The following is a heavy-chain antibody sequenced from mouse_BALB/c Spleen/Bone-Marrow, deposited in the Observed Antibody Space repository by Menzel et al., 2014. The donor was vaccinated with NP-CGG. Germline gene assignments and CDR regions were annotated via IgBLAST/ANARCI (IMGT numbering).Heavy chain of an antibody. V-gene: IGHV5-12*02. D-gene: IGHD2-14*01. Sequence: VQLKESGGGLVQPGGSLKLSCATSGFTFSDYYMYWVRQTPEKRLEWVACISNGGGSTYYPDTVKGRFTISRDNAKNTLYLQMSRLKSEDTAMYYCARHAEVRRDAMDYWGQGTSVTVSS. J-gene: IGHJ4*01. CDR3: ARHAEVRRDAMDY. CDR1: GFTFSDYY. CDR2: ISNGGGST.